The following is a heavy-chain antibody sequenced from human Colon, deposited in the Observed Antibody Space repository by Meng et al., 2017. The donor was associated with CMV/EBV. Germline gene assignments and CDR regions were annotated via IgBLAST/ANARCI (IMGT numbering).Heavy chain of an antibody. CDR1: GFTFSNAW. CDR2: IKSKTDGGTT. Sequence: GGSLRLSCAASGFTFSNAWMSWVRQAPGKGLEWVGRIKSKTDGGTTDYAAPVKGRFTISRDDSKNTLYLQMNSLKTEDTAVYYCARCGGGGITIFGVVITGYYYGMDVWGQGTTVTVSS. D-gene: IGHD3-3*01. V-gene: IGHV3-15*01. J-gene: IGHJ6*02. CDR3: ARCGGGGITIFGVVITGYYYGMDV.